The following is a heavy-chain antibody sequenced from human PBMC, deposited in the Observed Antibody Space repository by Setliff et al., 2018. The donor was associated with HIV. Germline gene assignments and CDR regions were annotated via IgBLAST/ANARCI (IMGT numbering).Heavy chain of an antibody. D-gene: IGHD6-13*01. CDR1: GGSFSGYY. Sequence: SETLSLTCAVYGGSFSGYYWSWIRQPPGKGLEWIGEINHSGSTNYNPSLKSRVTISVDTSKNQFSLKLSSVTAADTALYYCASYSSSWTSFQHWGQSTLVTVSS. V-gene: IGHV4-34*01. J-gene: IGHJ1*01. CDR2: INHSGST. CDR3: ASYSSSWTSFQH.